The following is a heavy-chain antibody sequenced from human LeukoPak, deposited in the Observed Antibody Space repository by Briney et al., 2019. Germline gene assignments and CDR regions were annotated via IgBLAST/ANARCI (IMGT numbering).Heavy chain of an antibody. D-gene: IGHD2-15*01. CDR1: GFTFNTYG. V-gene: IGHV3-30*18. CDR2: ISYDGSDK. Sequence: GGSLRLSCATSGFTFNTYGMHWVRQAPGKGLEWVAVISYDGSDKYYTDSVKGRFTISRDNSKNTLYLQMNSLRAEDTAVYYCAKEVVVAAPYDYWGQGTLVTVSS. CDR3: AKEVVVAAPYDY. J-gene: IGHJ4*02.